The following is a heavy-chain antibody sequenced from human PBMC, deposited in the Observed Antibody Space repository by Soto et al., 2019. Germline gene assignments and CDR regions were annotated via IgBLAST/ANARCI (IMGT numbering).Heavy chain of an antibody. Sequence: SVKVSCKASGFTFTSSAVQWVRQAPGQGLEWMGGIIPIFGTANYAQKFQGRVTITADESTSTAYMELSSLRSEDTAVYYCARVRSDYYYGMDVWGQGTTVTVSS. J-gene: IGHJ6*02. D-gene: IGHD2-15*01. CDR2: IIPIFGTA. CDR1: GFTFTSSA. V-gene: IGHV1-69*13. CDR3: ARVRSDYYYGMDV.